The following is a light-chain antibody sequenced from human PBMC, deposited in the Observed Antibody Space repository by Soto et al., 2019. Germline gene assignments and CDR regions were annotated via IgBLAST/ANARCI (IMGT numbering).Light chain of an antibody. J-gene: IGKJ2*01. CDR2: GAS. CDR1: QSVSSSN. Sequence: EIVLTQSPGNLYLSPGERATLSCRASQSVSSSNLAWYQQKPGQAPRLLIYGASSRATGIPDMFRGSGSGTDFTLTISRLEPEDFTVYYCQQYGSSPQYTFGQGTKPESK. V-gene: IGKV3-20*01. CDR3: QQYGSSPQYT.